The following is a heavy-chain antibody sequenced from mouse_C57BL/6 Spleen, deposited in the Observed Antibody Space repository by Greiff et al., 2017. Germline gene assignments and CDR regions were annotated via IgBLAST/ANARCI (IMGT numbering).Heavy chain of an antibody. D-gene: IGHD1-1*01. Sequence: EVHLVESGGDLVKPGGSLKLSCAASGFTFSSYGMSWVRQTPDKRLEWVATISSGGGYTYYPDSVKGRITISRDNAKNTLYLQMSSLKSEDKAMYYCARTSTLGYGSSAFDCWGQGTTLTVAS. CDR2: ISSGGGYT. CDR3: ARTSTLGYGSSAFDC. V-gene: IGHV5-6*01. CDR1: GFTFSSYG. J-gene: IGHJ2*01.